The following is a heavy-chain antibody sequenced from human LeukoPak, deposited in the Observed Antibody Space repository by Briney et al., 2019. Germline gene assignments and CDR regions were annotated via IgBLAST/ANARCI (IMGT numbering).Heavy chain of an antibody. J-gene: IGHJ6*03. Sequence: ASVKVSCKTSGFSFHTYGITWVRQAPGQGLEWMGWISTYNGDTNYAQKFHGRVSMTTDTSTNTAYLELRGLRSNDTAVYFCASPAKGANYFYYMDVWGKGTTVTVSS. CDR2: ISTYNGDT. CDR3: ASPAKGANYFYYMDV. D-gene: IGHD2-2*01. V-gene: IGHV1-18*01. CDR1: GFSFHTYG.